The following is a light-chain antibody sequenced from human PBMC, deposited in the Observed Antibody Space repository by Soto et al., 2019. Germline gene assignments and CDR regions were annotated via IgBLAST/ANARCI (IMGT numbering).Light chain of an antibody. CDR1: QSVSSN. CDR3: QQYNNWPLT. V-gene: IGKV3D-15*01. CDR2: GAS. J-gene: IGKJ4*02. Sequence: EIVMTQSPATLSVSPGERATLSCRASQSVSSNLAWYQQKPGQPPRLLIYGASTRATGIPDRFSGSGSGTEFTLTISSLQSEDFAVYYCQQYNNWPLTFGEGTNVEIK.